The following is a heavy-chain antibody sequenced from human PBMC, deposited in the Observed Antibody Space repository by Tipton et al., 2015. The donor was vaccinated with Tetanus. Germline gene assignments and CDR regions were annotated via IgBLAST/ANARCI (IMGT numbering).Heavy chain of an antibody. CDR1: GYTFTVYY. CDR2: IDPNSGGT. Sequence: QLVQSGAEVKKPGASVKVSCKASGYTFTVYYMYWVRQAPGQGLEWMGWIDPNSGGTVYAQKFRDRVTMTRETSISTAYMELRSLRSDDTAVYYCARDRGDYIFYGMDVWGPGTTVTVS. D-gene: IGHD3-22*01. J-gene: IGHJ6*02. V-gene: IGHV1-2*02. CDR3: ARDRGDYIFYGMDV.